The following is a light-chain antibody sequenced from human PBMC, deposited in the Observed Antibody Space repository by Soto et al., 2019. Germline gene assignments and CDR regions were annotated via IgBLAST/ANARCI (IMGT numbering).Light chain of an antibody. Sequence: AIRMTQSPSSFSASTGDRVTITCRASQGISGYLAWYQQKPGKAPKLLIYAASTLQSGVPSRFSGSGSGTDFTLTISCLQSEDFATYYCQQYYSYPRTFGQGTNVAVK. CDR2: AAS. CDR3: QQYYSYPRT. V-gene: IGKV1-8*01. CDR1: QGISGY. J-gene: IGKJ1*01.